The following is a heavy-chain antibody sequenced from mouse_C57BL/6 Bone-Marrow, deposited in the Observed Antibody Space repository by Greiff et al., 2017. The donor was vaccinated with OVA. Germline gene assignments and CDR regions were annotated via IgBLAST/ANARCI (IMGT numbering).Heavy chain of an antibody. V-gene: IGHV1-55*01. D-gene: IGHD2-14*01. CDR1: GYTFTSYW. CDR3: TRGGTAVHWFAY. J-gene: IGHJ3*01. Sequence: QVQLKQPGAELVKPGASVKMSCKASGYTFTSYWITWVKQRPGQGLEWIGDIYPGSGSTNYNEKFKGKATLTVDTSSSTAYMQLSSLTYEYAAVYYCTRGGTAVHWFAYWGQGTPVTVSA. CDR2: IYPGSGST.